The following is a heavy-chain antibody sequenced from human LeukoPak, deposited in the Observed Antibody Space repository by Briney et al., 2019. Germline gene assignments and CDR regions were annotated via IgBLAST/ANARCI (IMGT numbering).Heavy chain of an antibody. CDR3: ARDGLAFPTTVTSTPFDY. D-gene: IGHD4-17*01. J-gene: IGHJ4*02. V-gene: IGHV3-30-3*01. CDR1: GFTFSSYA. CDR2: ISYDGSNK. Sequence: PGGSLRLSCAASGFTFSSYAMHWVRQAPGKGLEWVAVISYDGSNKYYADSVKGRFTISRDNSKNTLYLQMNSLRAEDTAVYYCARDGLAFPTTVTSTPFDYWGQGTLVTVSS.